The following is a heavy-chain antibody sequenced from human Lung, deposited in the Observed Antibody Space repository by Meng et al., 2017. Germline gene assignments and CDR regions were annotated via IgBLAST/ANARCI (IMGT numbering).Heavy chain of an antibody. CDR2: ITGDGSST. CDR1: GFTFSTHW. Sequence: EVQLVESGGGLVQPGWSLRLSCAASGFTFSTHWMHWVRQAPGKGLEWVSRITGDGSSTIYADSVQGRFTMSRDNAKNTLSLQMNSLRAEDTAVYYCARGGVTTDDWGQGTLVTVSS. V-gene: IGHV3-74*01. CDR3: ARGGVTTDD. J-gene: IGHJ4*02. D-gene: IGHD4-17*01.